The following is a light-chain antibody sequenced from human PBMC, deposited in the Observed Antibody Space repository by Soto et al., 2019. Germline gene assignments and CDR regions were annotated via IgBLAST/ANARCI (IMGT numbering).Light chain of an antibody. V-gene: IGKV3-20*01. J-gene: IGKJ5*01. CDR1: QSVSFSY. CDR3: QEYGSSPPIT. CDR2: GAS. Sequence: EIVLTQSPGTLSLSPGERATLSCRASQSVSFSYLAWYQQKPGQAPRLLIYGASSRATGIPDRFSGSGSGTDFTLTISRLEPEDCAVYYCQEYGSSPPITFGQGTRLEIK.